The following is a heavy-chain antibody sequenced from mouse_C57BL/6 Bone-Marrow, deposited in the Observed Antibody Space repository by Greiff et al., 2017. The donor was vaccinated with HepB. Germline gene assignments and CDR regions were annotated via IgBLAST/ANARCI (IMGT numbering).Heavy chain of an antibody. CDR3: ARGRPVRGDLDY. CDR2: ISDGGSYT. J-gene: IGHJ2*01. Sequence: EVQVVESGGGLVKPGGSLKLSCAASGFTFSSYAMSWVRQTPEKRLEWVATISDGGSYTYYPDNVKGRFTISRDNAKNNLYLQMSHLKSEDTAMYYCARGRPVRGDLDYWGQGTTLTVSS. CDR1: GFTFSSYA. V-gene: IGHV5-4*01.